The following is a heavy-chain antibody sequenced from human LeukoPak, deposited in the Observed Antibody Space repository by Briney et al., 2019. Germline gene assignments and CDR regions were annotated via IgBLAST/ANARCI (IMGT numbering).Heavy chain of an antibody. J-gene: IGHJ3*02. D-gene: IGHD6-19*01. CDR3: ARDLSSGWYLGAVGPDAFDI. CDR1: GYTFTHYG. CDR2: ISAYNGNT. Sequence: GASVKVSCKASGYTFTHYGTSWVRQAPGQGLEWMGWISAYNGNTNYAQKLQGRVTMTTDTSTSTAYMELRSLRSDDTAVYYCARDLSSGWYLGAVGPDAFDIWGQGTMVTVSS. V-gene: IGHV1-18*01.